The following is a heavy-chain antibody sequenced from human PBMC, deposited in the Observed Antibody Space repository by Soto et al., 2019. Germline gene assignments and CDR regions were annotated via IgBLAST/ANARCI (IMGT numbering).Heavy chain of an antibody. V-gene: IGHV3-23*01. CDR2: ISGSGGST. CDR3: AKDSRGHLFLDAFDI. Sequence: PGGSLGLSCAASGFTFSSYAMSWVRQAPGKGLEWVSAISGSGGSTYYADSVKGRFTISRDNSKNTLYLQMNSLRAEDTAVYYCAKDSRGHLFLDAFDIWGQGTMVTVSS. J-gene: IGHJ3*02. D-gene: IGHD3-22*01. CDR1: GFTFSSYA.